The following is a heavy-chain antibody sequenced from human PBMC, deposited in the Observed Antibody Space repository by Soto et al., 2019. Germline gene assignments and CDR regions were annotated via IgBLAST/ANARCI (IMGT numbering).Heavy chain of an antibody. J-gene: IGHJ6*01. CDR1: GCSIISRSYY. CDR3: ARQEKGDGRWRRYYYYGMDV. D-gene: IGHD6-13*01. Sequence: LSATLSLTCTVTGCSIISRSYYWGLIPPPPGEGLEWIGSIYYSGSTYYNPSLKRRVTTSVETSKNQSYLKPSSATAEDTAVYYCARQEKGDGRWRRYYYYGMDVWGQGPTVP. CDR2: IYYSGST. V-gene: IGHV4-39*01.